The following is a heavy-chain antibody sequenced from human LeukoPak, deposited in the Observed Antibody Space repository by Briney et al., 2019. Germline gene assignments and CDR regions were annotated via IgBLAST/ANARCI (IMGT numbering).Heavy chain of an antibody. CDR2: ISSSNSYI. Sequence: GGSLRLSCTASGFTFSDYSMNWVRQAPGKGLEWVSSISSSNSYIYYADSVKGRFTISRDNAKNSLYLQMNSLRAEDTAVYYCAKFYDILTGYIDYWGQGTLVTVSS. V-gene: IGHV3-21*04. D-gene: IGHD3-9*01. J-gene: IGHJ4*02. CDR1: GFTFSDYS. CDR3: AKFYDILTGYIDY.